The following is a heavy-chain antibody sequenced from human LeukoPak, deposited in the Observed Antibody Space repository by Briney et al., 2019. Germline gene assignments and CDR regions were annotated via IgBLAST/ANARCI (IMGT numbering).Heavy chain of an antibody. CDR1: GGSISSSNW. CDR3: ARSEASIEDWFDP. J-gene: IGHJ5*02. CDR2: IYHRGST. V-gene: IGHV4-4*02. Sequence: SETLSLTCAVSGGSISSSNWWSWVRQPPGKGLEWIGEIYHRGSTNYNPSLKSRVTISVDKSKNQFSLKLSSVTAADTAVYYCARSEASIEDWFDPWGQGTLVTVSS. D-gene: IGHD2-21*01.